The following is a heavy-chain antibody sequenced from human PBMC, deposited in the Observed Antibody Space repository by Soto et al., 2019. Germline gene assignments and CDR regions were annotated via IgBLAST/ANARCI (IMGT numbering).Heavy chain of an antibody. D-gene: IGHD6-13*01. Sequence: EVQLVESGGGLVQPGGSLRLSCADSGFTFSSYWMSWVRQSPVKGLEWVGNIKQDGSEKNYVDYVKGRFTISRDNAKNSLYLQMNSLRVEDTAVYYCARIASAGRGWDVWGQGTTVVVSS. CDR2: IKQDGSEK. CDR3: ARIASAGRGWDV. CDR1: GFTFSSYW. V-gene: IGHV3-7*01. J-gene: IGHJ6*02.